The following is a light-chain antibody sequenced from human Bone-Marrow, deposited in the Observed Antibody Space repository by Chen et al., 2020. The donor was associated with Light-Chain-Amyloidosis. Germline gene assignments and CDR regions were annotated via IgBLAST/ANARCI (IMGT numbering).Light chain of an antibody. Sequence: QSVLTQPPSASGTPGQRVTISWSGTSSNIGSNSLYWYQQFPGTAPKLLIYRNNQRPSGVTDRFSGSKSGTSASLAIRGLRPEDEADYYCSAWDDSLSAVVFGGGTKLTVL. CDR3: SAWDDSLSAVV. CDR2: RNN. J-gene: IGLJ2*01. CDR1: SSNIGSNS. V-gene: IGLV1-47*01.